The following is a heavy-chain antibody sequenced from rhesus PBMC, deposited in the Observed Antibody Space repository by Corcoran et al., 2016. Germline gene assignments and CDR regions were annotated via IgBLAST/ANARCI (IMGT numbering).Heavy chain of an antibody. CDR2: INGNSGRT. Sequence: QVQLQESGPGLVKPSETLSLTCAVSGGSLSSYWWSWIRQPPGKGLEWIGVINGNSGRTNYNPSLKSRVNISKDASKNQFSLKLSSVTAADTAVYYCARYILYSSGWSDFDYWGQGVLVTVSS. CDR1: GGSLSSYW. D-gene: IGHD6S26*01. CDR3: ARYILYSSGWSDFDY. V-gene: IGHV4-80*01. J-gene: IGHJ4*01.